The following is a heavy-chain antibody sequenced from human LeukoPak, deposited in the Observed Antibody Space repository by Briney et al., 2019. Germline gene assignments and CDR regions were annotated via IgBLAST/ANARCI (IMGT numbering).Heavy chain of an antibody. Sequence: PGGSLRLSCTVSGFTVSSNSMSWVRQAPGKGLEWVAIISYDGSNKYYADSVKGRFTISRDNSKNTLYLQMNSLRAEDTAVYYCARVGRGYSFNVYYFDYWGQGTLVTVSS. CDR3: ARVGRGYSFNVYYFDY. D-gene: IGHD5-18*01. V-gene: IGHV3-30*04. CDR1: GFTVSSNS. CDR2: ISYDGSNK. J-gene: IGHJ4*02.